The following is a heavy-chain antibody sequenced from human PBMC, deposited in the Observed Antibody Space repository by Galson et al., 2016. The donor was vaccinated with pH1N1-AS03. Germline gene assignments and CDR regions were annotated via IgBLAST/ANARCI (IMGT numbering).Heavy chain of an antibody. V-gene: IGHV3-30*02. CDR2: IRYDESIK. Sequence: SLRLSCAASGFVFSISAIHWVRQSPGKGLEWVAFIRYDESIKNYGDSVKGRFTISRDNSKNTVDLEMNSPRPEDSAVYYCVKGGGYSHGFLEYYFDSWGQGSLVTVSS. CDR3: VKGGGYSHGFLEYYFDS. CDR1: GFVFSISA. J-gene: IGHJ4*02. D-gene: IGHD3-3*01.